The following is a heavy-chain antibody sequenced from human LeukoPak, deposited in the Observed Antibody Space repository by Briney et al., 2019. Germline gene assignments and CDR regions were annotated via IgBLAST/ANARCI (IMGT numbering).Heavy chain of an antibody. CDR2: FDPEDGET. CDR3: ATGLSHYYYMDV. Sequence: ASVKVSCKVSGYTLTELSMHWVRQAPGKGLEWMGGFDPEDGETIYAQKFQGRVTMTEDTSTDTAYMELSSLRSEDTAVYYCATGLSHYYYMDVWGKGTTVTVSS. J-gene: IGHJ6*03. CDR1: GYTLTELS. D-gene: IGHD3-16*02. V-gene: IGHV1-24*01.